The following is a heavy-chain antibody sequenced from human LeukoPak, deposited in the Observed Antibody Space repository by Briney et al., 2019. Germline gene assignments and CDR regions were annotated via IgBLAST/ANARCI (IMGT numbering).Heavy chain of an antibody. CDR1: EGSLSGYF. D-gene: IGHD6-19*01. CDR2: ISIAGEI. V-gene: IGHV4-34*01. Sequence: SETLSLTCAVYEGSLSGYFWSWIRQPPGKGLEWIGEISIAGEINYNPSLRSRATISMDTTKNQFSLRLTSVIAADTALFYCVRQIGAGAFDLWGRDRVVTVSS. CDR3: VRQIGAGAFDL. J-gene: IGHJ2*01.